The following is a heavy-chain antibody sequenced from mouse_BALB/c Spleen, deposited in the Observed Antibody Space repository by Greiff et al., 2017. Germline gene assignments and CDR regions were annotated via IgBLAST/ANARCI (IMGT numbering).Heavy chain of an antibody. D-gene: IGHD3-1*01. J-gene: IGHJ4*01. CDR3: ARSGRRGDYDAMDY. Sequence: DLVKPGASVKLSCKASGYTFTSYWINWIKQRPGQGLEWIGRIAPGSGSTYYNEMFKGKATLTVDTSSSTAYIQLSSLSSEDSAVYFCARSGRRGDYDAMDYWGQGTSVTVSS. CDR1: GYTFTSYW. V-gene: IGHV1S41*01. CDR2: IAPGSGST.